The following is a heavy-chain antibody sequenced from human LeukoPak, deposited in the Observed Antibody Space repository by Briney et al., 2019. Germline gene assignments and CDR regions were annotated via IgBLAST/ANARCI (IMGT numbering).Heavy chain of an antibody. CDR2: INSDGSST. CDR3: ARETYYDSYFDY. CDR1: GFTFSSYW. Sequence: PGGSLRLSCAASGFTFSSYWMHWVRQAPGKGLVWVSRINSDGSSTSYADSVKGRFTISRDNAKNTLYLQMSRLRAEDTAVYYCARETYYDSYFDYWGQGTLVTVSS. D-gene: IGHD3-3*01. J-gene: IGHJ4*02. V-gene: IGHV3-74*01.